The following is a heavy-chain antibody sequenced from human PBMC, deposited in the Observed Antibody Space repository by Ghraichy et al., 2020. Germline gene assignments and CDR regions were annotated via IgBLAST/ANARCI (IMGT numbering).Heavy chain of an antibody. CDR1: GFTFSSYS. V-gene: IGHV3-21*01. D-gene: IGHD2-8*01. Sequence: GGSLRLSCAASGFTFSSYSMNWVRQAPGKGLEWVSSISSSSSYIYYADSVKGRFTISRDNAKNSLYLQMNSLRAEDTAVYYCARDQGGAGVFDYWGQGTLVTVSS. CDR2: ISSSSSYI. CDR3: ARDQGGAGVFDY. J-gene: IGHJ4*02.